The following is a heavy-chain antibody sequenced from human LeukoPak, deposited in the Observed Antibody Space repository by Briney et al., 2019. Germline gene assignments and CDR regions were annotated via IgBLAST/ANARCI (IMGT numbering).Heavy chain of an antibody. V-gene: IGHV1-2*02. D-gene: IGHD2-2*02. CDR2: INPNSGGT. Sequence: ASVKVSCKASGYTFTGYYMHWVRQAPGQGLEWMGWINPNSGGTNYAQKFQGRVTMTRDTYINTAYMELSRLRSDDTAVYYCARDSGYCSSTSCYNDYYYMDVWGKGTTVTVSS. J-gene: IGHJ6*03. CDR3: ARDSGYCSSTSCYNDYYYMDV. CDR1: GYTFTGYY.